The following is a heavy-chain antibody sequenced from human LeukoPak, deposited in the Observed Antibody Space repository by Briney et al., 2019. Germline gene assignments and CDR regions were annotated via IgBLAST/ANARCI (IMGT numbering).Heavy chain of an antibody. Sequence: PSQTLSLTCAVSGGSISSGGYSWSWIRQPPGKGLEWIGYIYHSGSTNYNPSLKSRVTISVDRSKNQFSLKLNSVTAADTAVYYCARVGDWNDLVYWGQGTLVTVSS. J-gene: IGHJ4*02. D-gene: IGHD1-1*01. CDR3: ARVGDWNDLVY. CDR2: IYHSGST. CDR1: GGSISSGGYS. V-gene: IGHV4-30-2*01.